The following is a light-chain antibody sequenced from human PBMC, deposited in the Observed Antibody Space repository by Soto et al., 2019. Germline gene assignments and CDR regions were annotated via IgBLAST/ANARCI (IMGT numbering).Light chain of an antibody. CDR1: SSDVGGYNY. V-gene: IGLV2-14*01. CDR2: EVS. Sequence: QSALTQPASVSGSPGQSITISCTGTSSDVGGYNYVSWYQQHPGKAPKLRIYEVSNRPPGVSNRFSGSKSGNTASLPISGLQAEDEADYYCSSYTSSSTPYVFGTGTKVTVL. J-gene: IGLJ1*01. CDR3: SSYTSSSTPYV.